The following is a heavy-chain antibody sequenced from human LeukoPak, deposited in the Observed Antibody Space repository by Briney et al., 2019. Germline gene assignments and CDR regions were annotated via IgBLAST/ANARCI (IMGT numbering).Heavy chain of an antibody. V-gene: IGHV1-46*01. D-gene: IGHD3-9*01. J-gene: IGHJ4*02. CDR2: INPSSSST. Sequence: ASVTLSCKVSGYTFTGYYMDWVRQAPGQGLEWLGIINPSSSSTSNKQKFQGRVTMTTDMSTSTVYMELSSLRSEDTAVYYCARSPHILTGENFDYWGQGTLVTVSS. CDR3: ARSPHILTGENFDY. CDR1: GYTFTGYY.